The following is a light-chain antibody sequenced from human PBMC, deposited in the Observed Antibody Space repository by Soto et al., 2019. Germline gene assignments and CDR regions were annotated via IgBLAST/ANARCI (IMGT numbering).Light chain of an antibody. CDR1: QSVSSK. CDR2: GAS. J-gene: IGKJ5*01. CDR3: QQRRSWPPTIT. V-gene: IGKV3-15*01. Sequence: EIVMTQSPATLSVSPGERATLSCRASQSVSSKLAWYQQRPGQAPRLLIYGASTRATGIPARFSGSGSGTDFTLTISSLEPEDFAVYYCQQRRSWPPTITFGQGTRLEIK.